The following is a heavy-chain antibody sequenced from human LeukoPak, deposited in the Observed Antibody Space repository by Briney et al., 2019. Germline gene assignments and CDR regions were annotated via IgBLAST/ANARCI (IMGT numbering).Heavy chain of an antibody. CDR2: INPNGGGT. Sequence: ASVTVSCKASVYTFTRYYIHWLRQAPGQGLEWMGWINPNGGGTTFPQKFQGRVTMTWDTSISTAYMDLSRLRSDDTAVYCCASAPPYYSLDYWGQGTLVTVSS. V-gene: IGHV1-2*02. CDR1: VYTFTRYY. CDR3: ASAPPYYSLDY. J-gene: IGHJ4*02. D-gene: IGHD3-10*01.